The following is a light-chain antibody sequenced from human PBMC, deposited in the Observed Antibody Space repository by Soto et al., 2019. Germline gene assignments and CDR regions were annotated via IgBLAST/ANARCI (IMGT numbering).Light chain of an antibody. V-gene: IGKV1-17*01. Sequence: DIQMTQSPSSLSASVGDRVTITCRASLGIRNDLGWYQHKPGKAPKRLIYAASSLQSGVPSRFSGSVSWTEFTLTISSLQPEDLATYFCLQHDSYPWTFGQGTKVYIK. CDR3: LQHDSYPWT. J-gene: IGKJ1*01. CDR1: LGIRND. CDR2: AAS.